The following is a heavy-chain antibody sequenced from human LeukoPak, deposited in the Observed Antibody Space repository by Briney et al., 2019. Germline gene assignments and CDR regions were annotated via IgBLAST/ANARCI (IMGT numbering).Heavy chain of an antibody. J-gene: IGHJ4*02. D-gene: IGHD3-22*01. Sequence: GASVKVSCKASGYTFTSYGISWVRQAPGQGLEWMGWISAYNGNTNYAQKLQDRVTMTTDTSTSTAYMELRSLRSDDTAVYYCARWYYYDSSGYNFDYWGQGTLVTVSS. V-gene: IGHV1-18*01. CDR2: ISAYNGNT. CDR3: ARWYYYDSSGYNFDY. CDR1: GYTFTSYG.